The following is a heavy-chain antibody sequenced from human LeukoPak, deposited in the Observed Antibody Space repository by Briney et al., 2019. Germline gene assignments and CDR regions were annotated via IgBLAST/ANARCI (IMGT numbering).Heavy chain of an antibody. CDR1: GFTFSRYE. V-gene: IGHV3-48*03. J-gene: IGHJ4*02. CDR2: ISSSGSSI. D-gene: IGHD5-12*01. CDR3: ARDEDVVATIPSFFDY. Sequence: GGSLRLSCAASGFTFSRYEMNWVRQAPGKGLEWVSYISSSGSSIYYADSVKGRFTIFRDNAKKSLYLQMKSLRAEDTAVYYCARDEDVVATIPSFFDYWGQGTLVTVSS.